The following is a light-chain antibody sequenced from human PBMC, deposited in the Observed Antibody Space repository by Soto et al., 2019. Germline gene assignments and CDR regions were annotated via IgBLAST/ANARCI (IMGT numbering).Light chain of an antibody. Sequence: EILMTQSPATLSVSPGERATLSCRASQTISNHLVWYQQRPGQAPRLLIYAASTRATGVPARFSGSGSGTEFTLTINSLQSEDFALYYCQQYHSWRTFGQGTRLEIK. CDR1: QTISNH. J-gene: IGKJ5*01. CDR3: QQYHSWRT. V-gene: IGKV3D-15*01. CDR2: AAS.